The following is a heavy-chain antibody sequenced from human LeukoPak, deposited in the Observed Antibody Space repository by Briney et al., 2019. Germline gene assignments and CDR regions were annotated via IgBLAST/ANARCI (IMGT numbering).Heavy chain of an antibody. D-gene: IGHD3-22*01. V-gene: IGHV3-48*03. Sequence: GGSLRLSCAASGFTFSSYEMNWVRQAPGKGLEWVSYISSSGSTTYYADSVKGRFTISRDNSKNSLYLQMNSLRAEDTAVYYCARDFVNSGYYFDYWGQGTLVTVSS. CDR3: ARDFVNSGYYFDY. CDR1: GFTFSSYE. CDR2: ISSSGSTT. J-gene: IGHJ4*02.